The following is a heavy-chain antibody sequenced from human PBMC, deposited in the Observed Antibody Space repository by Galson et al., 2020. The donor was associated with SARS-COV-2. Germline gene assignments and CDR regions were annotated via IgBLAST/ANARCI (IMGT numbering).Heavy chain of an antibody. J-gene: IGHJ6*02. Sequence: SETLSLTCAVYGGSFIGYYWSWISQPPGKGLEWIGEINHSGSTNYNPSLKSRVTISVDTSKNQFSLKLSSVTAADTAVYYCARGRIAATGLAGYYYYGMDVWGQGTTVTVSS. D-gene: IGHD6-13*01. V-gene: IGHV4-34*01. CDR2: INHSGST. CDR3: ARGRIAATGLAGYYYYGMDV. CDR1: GGSFIGYY.